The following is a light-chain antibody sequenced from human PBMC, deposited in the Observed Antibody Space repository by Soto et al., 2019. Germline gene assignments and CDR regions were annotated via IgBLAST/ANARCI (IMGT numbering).Light chain of an antibody. J-gene: IGKJ4*01. CDR3: QQLRLYPTT. CDR2: AAS. Sequence: ITLTESPSSLSASFGDRVAITCRASQDIAIYLAWYEQKPGEAPKLLIYAASTLYGGVPSRFSGSGSGTDFALTITSLQAEDFATYYCQQLRLYPTTFGGGANVDI. V-gene: IGKV1-9*01. CDR1: QDIAIY.